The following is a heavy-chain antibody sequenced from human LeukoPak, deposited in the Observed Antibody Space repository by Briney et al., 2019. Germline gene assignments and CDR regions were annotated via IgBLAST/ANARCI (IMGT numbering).Heavy chain of an antibody. D-gene: IGHD5-12*01. J-gene: IGHJ3*02. CDR3: ARDHNGGYVHDAFDI. CDR1: GFTFSSYW. CDR2: IKQDGSEK. Sequence: GGSLRLSCAASGFTFSSYWMSWVRQAPGKGLEWVANIKQDGSEKYYVDSVKGRFTISRDNAKNSLYLQMNSLRAEDTAIYSCARDHNGGYVHDAFDIWGRGTMVTVSS. V-gene: IGHV3-7*01.